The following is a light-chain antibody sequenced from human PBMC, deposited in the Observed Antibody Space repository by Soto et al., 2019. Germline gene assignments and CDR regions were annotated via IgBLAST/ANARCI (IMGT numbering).Light chain of an antibody. J-gene: IGKJ4*01. CDR3: QQYKNWPPLT. CDR1: QSVSYN. Sequence: EIVMTHSPATLSVSPGERATLSCRASQSVSYNLAWYQQKPGQGPRLLIYGAFTRATGIPARFSGSGSGTEFTLTISSLQSEDFGVYYCQQYKNWPPLTFGGGTKVEIK. V-gene: IGKV3-15*01. CDR2: GAF.